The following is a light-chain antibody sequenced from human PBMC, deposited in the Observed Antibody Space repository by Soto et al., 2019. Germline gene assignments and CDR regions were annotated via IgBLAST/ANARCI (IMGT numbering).Light chain of an antibody. Sequence: VVTQSPGTLSLSPGERATLSCKTSQSVRNNYLAWYQQRRGQAPRLLIYGASSRATGIPDRFSGSGSGTDFTLTITRLEPKDFAVYYCQQYGNPPEIFARGTKLEIK. CDR1: QSVRNNY. CDR3: QQYGNPPEI. V-gene: IGKV3-20*01. CDR2: GAS. J-gene: IGKJ2*01.